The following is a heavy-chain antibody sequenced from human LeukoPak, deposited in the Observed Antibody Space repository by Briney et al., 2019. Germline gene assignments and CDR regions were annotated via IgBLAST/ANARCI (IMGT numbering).Heavy chain of an antibody. CDR1: GFTFSSYA. D-gene: IGHD6-13*01. CDR3: AKSSAGYSRSPYYFDY. V-gene: IGHV3-23*01. CDR2: ISGSGGST. Sequence: GGSLRLSCAASGFTFSSYAMSWVRQAPGKGLEWVSAISGSGGSTYYADSVKGRFTISRDNSKNTLYLQMNSLRAEDTAVYYCAKSSAGYSRSPYYFDYWGQGTLVTVSS. J-gene: IGHJ4*02.